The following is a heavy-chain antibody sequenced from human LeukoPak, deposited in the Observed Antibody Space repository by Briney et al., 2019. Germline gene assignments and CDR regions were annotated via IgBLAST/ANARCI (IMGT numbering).Heavy chain of an antibody. CDR1: GFTFSSYE. J-gene: IGHJ4*02. CDR2: INSSGSTI. CDR3: ARDLELLLFDY. Sequence: GGSLRLSCAASGFTFSSYEMNWVRQAPGKGLEWVSYINSSGSTIYYADSVKGRFTISRDNAKNSLYLQMNSLRAEDTAVYYGARDLELLLFDYWGQGTLVTVSS. D-gene: IGHD1-26*01. V-gene: IGHV3-48*03.